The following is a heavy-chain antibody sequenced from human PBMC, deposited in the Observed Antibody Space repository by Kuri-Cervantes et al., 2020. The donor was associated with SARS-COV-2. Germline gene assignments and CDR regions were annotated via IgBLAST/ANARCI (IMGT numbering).Heavy chain of an antibody. D-gene: IGHD2-21*01. J-gene: IGHJ4*02. CDR2: ISSSSSYI. Sequence: GGSLRLSCAASGFTFSSYSMNWVRQAPGKGLEWVSSISSSSSYIYYADSVKGRFTISRDNAKNSLYLQMNSLRAEDAAVYYCAEILAYCGGDCYGWGQGTLVTVSS. CDR3: AEILAYCGGDCYG. CDR1: GFTFSSYS. V-gene: IGHV3-21*01.